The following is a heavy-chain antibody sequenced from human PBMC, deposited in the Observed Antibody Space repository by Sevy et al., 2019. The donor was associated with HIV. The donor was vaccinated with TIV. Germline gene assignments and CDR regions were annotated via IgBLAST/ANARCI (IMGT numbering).Heavy chain of an antibody. D-gene: IGHD3-22*01. CDR1: GFTFSRYA. Sequence: GGSLRLSCAASGFTFSRYAMNWVRQAPGKGLEWVSGISGSGGSVDKTNYADSVKGRFTISRDDSNNSLYLQLKSLGAEDTAIYYCARKYDSSGYFDYWGQGTLVTVSS. J-gene: IGHJ4*02. CDR2: ISGSGGSVDKT. CDR3: ARKYDSSGYFDY. V-gene: IGHV3-23*01.